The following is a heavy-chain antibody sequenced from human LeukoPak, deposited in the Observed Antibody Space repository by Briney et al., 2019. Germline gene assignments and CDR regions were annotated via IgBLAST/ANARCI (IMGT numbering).Heavy chain of an antibody. CDR1: GFTFDDYS. CDR3: ARRPYTYSFGYYYYYMDV. Sequence: GGSLRLSCAASGFTFDDYSIHWVRQAPGKGLEWVSFISWDGVSTYYADSVKGRFTISRDNAKNLVFLQMNSLRAEDTAVYYCARRPYTYSFGYYYYYMDVWGKGTTVTVSS. D-gene: IGHD3-16*01. V-gene: IGHV3-43*01. CDR2: ISWDGVST. J-gene: IGHJ6*03.